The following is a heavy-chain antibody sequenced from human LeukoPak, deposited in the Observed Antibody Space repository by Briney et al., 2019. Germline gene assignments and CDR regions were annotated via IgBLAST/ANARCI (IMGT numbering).Heavy chain of an antibody. CDR3: ARQESGTWFDP. Sequence: SETLSLTCNVSGGSISTYYWSWIRQPPGKGLEWIGFIYYGSNNYNPSLKSRVTISVDTSKNQFSLKLRSVTAADAAVYYFARQESGTWFDPWGQGILVTVSS. CDR2: IYYGSN. V-gene: IGHV4-59*08. CDR1: GGSISTYY. J-gene: IGHJ5*02. D-gene: IGHD1-14*01.